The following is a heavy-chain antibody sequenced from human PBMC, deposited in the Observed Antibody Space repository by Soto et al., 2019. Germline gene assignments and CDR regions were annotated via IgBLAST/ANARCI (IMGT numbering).Heavy chain of an antibody. Sequence: GGSLRLSWAASGFTFSSYSMNWVRKAPGKGREWVSYISSSSSTIYYSDSVKGRFTISRDNAKNSLYLQQNSLRDEDTAVYYCARDSGVVPAAFSFDYWGQGTLVTVSS. CDR3: ARDSGVVPAAFSFDY. J-gene: IGHJ4*02. V-gene: IGHV3-48*02. CDR1: GFTFSSYS. D-gene: IGHD2-2*01. CDR2: ISSSSSTI.